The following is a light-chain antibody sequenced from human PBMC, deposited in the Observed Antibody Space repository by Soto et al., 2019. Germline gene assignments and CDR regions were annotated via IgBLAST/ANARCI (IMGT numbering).Light chain of an antibody. CDR2: KAS. CDR1: QSISTY. CDR3: QQYNSYPYT. J-gene: IGKJ2*01. V-gene: IGKV1-5*03. Sequence: DIQMTQSPSTLSASVGDRVTITCRASQSISTYLAWYQQKPGKAPNLLIYKASSLESGVPSRFSGSGSGTEFTLTISSLQPDDFATFYCQQYNSYPYTFGQGTKLEI.